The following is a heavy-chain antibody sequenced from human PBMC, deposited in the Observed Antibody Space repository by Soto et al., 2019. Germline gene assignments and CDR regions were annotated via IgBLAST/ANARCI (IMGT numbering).Heavy chain of an antibody. CDR2: IYWNDDK. CDR1: GFSLSTTGEA. J-gene: IGHJ5*02. D-gene: IGHD2-21*02. V-gene: IGHV2-5*01. CDR3: ARHPSDFWFDP. Sequence: GPALGNPAQTLRLTCSFCGFSLSTTGEAVGWIRQPPGKALEWLGLIYWNDDKRYSPSLKSRLTITKDTSKNQVVMTMSNMDPVDTAVYYCARHPSDFWFDPWGQGTLVTVSS.